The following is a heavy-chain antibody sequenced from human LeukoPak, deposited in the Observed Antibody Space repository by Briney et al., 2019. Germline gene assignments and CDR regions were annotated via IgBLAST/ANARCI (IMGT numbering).Heavy chain of an antibody. CDR2: IYSGETT. J-gene: IGHJ4*02. CDR1: GDSINRGDYY. Sequence: SETLSLTCTVSGDSINRGDYYWSWIRQPPGRGLEWIGYIYSGETTYFNPSLKSRVSMSLDRFKNHYSLNLTSVSAADTAVYYCARAVNYDLLTGHPHFDFWGPGTLVTVSS. D-gene: IGHD3-9*01. V-gene: IGHV4-30-4*01. CDR3: ARAVNYDLLTGHPHFDF.